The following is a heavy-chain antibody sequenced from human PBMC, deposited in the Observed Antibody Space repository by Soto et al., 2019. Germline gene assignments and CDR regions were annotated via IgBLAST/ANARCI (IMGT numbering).Heavy chain of an antibody. CDR2: IIPIFGTA. J-gene: IGHJ4*02. CDR1: GGTFSSYA. Sequence: QVQLVQSGAEVKKPGSSVKVSCKASGGTFSSYAISWVRQAPGQGLEWMGGIIPIFGTANYAQKFQGRVTITADEATSPAYMELSSLRAEDTAVYYCARVEIWFGELSTQYYFDYWGQGTLVTVSS. CDR3: ARVEIWFGELSTQYYFDY. D-gene: IGHD3-10*01. V-gene: IGHV1-69*01.